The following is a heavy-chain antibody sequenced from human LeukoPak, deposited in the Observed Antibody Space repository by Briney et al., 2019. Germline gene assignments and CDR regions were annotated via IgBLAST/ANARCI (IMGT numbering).Heavy chain of an antibody. D-gene: IGHD5-18*01. V-gene: IGHV4-30-4*01. CDR3: ARGGGYRYGYWSGGHNWFDP. CDR2: IYYSGST. Sequence: PSETLSLTCTVSGGSISSGDYYWSWVRQPPGKGLEWIGYIYYSGSTHYNPSLKSRVTISVDTSKNQFSLKLSSVTAADTAVYYCARGGGYRYGYWSGGHNWFDPWGQGTLVTVSS. CDR1: GGSISSGDYY. J-gene: IGHJ5*02.